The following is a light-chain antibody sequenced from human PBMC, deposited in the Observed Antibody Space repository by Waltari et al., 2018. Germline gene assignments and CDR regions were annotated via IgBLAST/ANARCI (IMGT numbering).Light chain of an antibody. CDR3: CAYAYTYWV. CDR1: NRDVGGSDS. CDR2: DVY. V-gene: IGLV2-11*01. Sequence: QSALTQSRSVSGSPGQSVTISCTGTNRDVGGSDSVSWYQHHPGKAPKLVIYDVYKRPSGVPDRFSASKSGNTASLTISGLQADDEADYYCCAYAYTYWVFGGGTKVTVL. J-gene: IGLJ3*02.